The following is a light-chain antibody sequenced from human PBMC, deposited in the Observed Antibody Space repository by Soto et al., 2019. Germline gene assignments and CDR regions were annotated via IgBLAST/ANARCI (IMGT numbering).Light chain of an antibody. CDR3: QQRSSWPFT. CDR2: ATS. CDR1: QSIGNY. Sequence: EVLLTQYPATLSLSPGEGATLSCRASQSIGNYLAWYQQKPGQAPRLLIYATSNRATGIPARFSGSGSGTDFTLTISSLEPEDFAVYYCQQRSSWPFTFGPGTKVDI. J-gene: IGKJ3*01. V-gene: IGKV3-11*01.